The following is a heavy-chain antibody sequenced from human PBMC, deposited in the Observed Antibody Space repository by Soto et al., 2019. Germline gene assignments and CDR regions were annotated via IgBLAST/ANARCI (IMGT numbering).Heavy chain of an antibody. V-gene: IGHV3-23*01. CDR1: GFTFSSYA. Sequence: GGSLRLSCAASGFTFSSYAMSWVRQAPGKGLEWVSAISGSGGSTHYADSVKGRFTISRDNSKNTLYLQMNSLRAEDTAVYYCAKGSSSTSCSYCPTYYYYYGMDVWGQGTTVTVSS. CDR3: AKGSSSTSCSYCPTYYYYYGMDV. D-gene: IGHD2-2*01. J-gene: IGHJ6*02. CDR2: ISGSGGST.